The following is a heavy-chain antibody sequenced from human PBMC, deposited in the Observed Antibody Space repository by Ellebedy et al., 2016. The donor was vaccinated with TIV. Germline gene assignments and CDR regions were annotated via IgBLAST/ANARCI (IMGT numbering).Heavy chain of an antibody. D-gene: IGHD3-10*01. Sequence: ASVKVSXXASGYTFTSYGISWVRQAPGQGLEWMGWISAYNGNTNYAQKFQGRVTMTEDTSTDTAYMELSSLRSEDTAVYYCATHVTMVRGVIGNWGQGTLVTVSS. CDR3: ATHVTMVRGVIGN. J-gene: IGHJ4*02. CDR1: GYTFTSYG. CDR2: ISAYNGNT. V-gene: IGHV1-18*01.